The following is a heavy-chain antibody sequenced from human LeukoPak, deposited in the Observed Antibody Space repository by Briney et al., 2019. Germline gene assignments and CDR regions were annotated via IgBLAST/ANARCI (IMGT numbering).Heavy chain of an antibody. CDR2: ISGSGGST. Sequence: GGSLRLSCAASGFAFSSYAMSWVRQAPGKGLEWVSAISGSGGSTYYADSVKGRFTISRDNAKDTLYLQMNSLRDEDTAIYYCARVGESRTAMVRIGYDYWGQGTLVTVSS. J-gene: IGHJ4*02. CDR1: GFAFSSYA. V-gene: IGHV3-23*01. CDR3: ARVGESRTAMVRIGYDY. D-gene: IGHD5-18*01.